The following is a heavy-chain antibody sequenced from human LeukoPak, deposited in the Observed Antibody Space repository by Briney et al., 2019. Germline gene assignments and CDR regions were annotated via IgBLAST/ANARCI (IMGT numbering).Heavy chain of an antibody. D-gene: IGHD6-13*01. CDR2: IFYSGST. CDR3: ARGGIAAHFDY. V-gene: IGHV4-59*01. Sequence: SETLSLTCAVSGGSISSYYWSWIRQTPGKGLEWIGYIFYSGSTNYNPSLKSRGTMSVDTSKNQFSLKLSSVTAADTAVYYCARGGIAAHFDYWGQGTLVTVSS. J-gene: IGHJ4*02. CDR1: GGSISSYY.